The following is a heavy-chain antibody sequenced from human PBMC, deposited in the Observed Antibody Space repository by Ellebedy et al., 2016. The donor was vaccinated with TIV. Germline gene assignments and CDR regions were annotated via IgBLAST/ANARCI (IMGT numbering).Heavy chain of an antibody. V-gene: IGHV3-72*01. CDR3: CRVEGCGFYAY. Sequence: GESLKISCTASGLTLSDHYMDWVRQAPGKGLEWVGRSRDKANSYTTDYAASVKGRFTISRDDSQSSLYLQMNSLKTEDTALYYCCRVEGCGFYAYWGQGTLVTVSS. D-gene: IGHD3-22*01. J-gene: IGHJ4*02. CDR1: GLTLSDHY. CDR2: SRDKANSYTT.